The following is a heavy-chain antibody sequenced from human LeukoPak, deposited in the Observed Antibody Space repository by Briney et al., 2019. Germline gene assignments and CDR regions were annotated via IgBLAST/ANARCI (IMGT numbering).Heavy chain of an antibody. V-gene: IGHV4-34*01. Sequence: TSEALSLPCAVYGGSFRGYYWSWIRQPPGKGLEWIGEINHSGSTNCNPSLKSRVTISVDTSKNQFSLKLSSVTAADTAVYYCARTHSSSPNWFDPWGQGTLVTVSS. D-gene: IGHD6-6*01. CDR2: INHSGST. J-gene: IGHJ5*02. CDR1: GGSFRGYY. CDR3: ARTHSSSPNWFDP.